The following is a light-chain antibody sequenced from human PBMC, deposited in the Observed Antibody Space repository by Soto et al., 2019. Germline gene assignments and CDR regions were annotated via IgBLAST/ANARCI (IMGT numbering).Light chain of an antibody. Sequence: DTPMTQSPSTLSASVGDRVIITCRASQSINSWLAWYQQKPGKAPKLLIYKASSLESGVPSRFSGSGSGTEFTLTISSLQPDDFATYYCQQYNSYWTFGQGTKVEVK. J-gene: IGKJ1*01. V-gene: IGKV1-5*03. CDR2: KAS. CDR3: QQYNSYWT. CDR1: QSINSW.